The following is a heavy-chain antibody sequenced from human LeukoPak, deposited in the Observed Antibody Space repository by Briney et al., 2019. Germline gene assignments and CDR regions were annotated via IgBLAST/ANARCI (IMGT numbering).Heavy chain of an antibody. CDR3: ASGYSSSWYGTRFDY. D-gene: IGHD6-13*01. CDR2: ISAYNGNT. Sequence: ASVKVSCKASGYTFTSYGISWVRQAPGQGLEWMGWISAYNGNTNYAQKLQGRVTMTTDTSTSTAYMELRSLRSDDTAVYYCASGYSSSWYGTRFDYWGQGTLVTVS. V-gene: IGHV1-18*01. CDR1: GYTFTSYG. J-gene: IGHJ4*02.